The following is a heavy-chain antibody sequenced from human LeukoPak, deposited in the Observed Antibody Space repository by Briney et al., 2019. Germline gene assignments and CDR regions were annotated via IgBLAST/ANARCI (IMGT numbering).Heavy chain of an antibody. D-gene: IGHD6-13*01. CDR2: IIPIFGTA. CDR1: GGTFSSYA. CDR3: ARVIAAAAYYFDY. V-gene: IGHV1-69*05. J-gene: IGHJ4*02. Sequence: SVKASCKASGGTFSSYAISWVRQATGQGLEWMGGIIPIFGTANYAQKFQGRVTITTDESTSTAYMELSSLRSEDTAVYYCARVIAAAAYYFDYWGQGTLVTVSS.